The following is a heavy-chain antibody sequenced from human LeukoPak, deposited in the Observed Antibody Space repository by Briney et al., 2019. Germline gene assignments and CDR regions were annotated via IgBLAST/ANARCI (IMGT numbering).Heavy chain of an antibody. J-gene: IGHJ4*02. CDR2: ISSSGNTI. CDR1: GFTFSDYY. D-gene: IGHD6-6*01. V-gene: IGHV3-11*01. Sequence: GGSLRLSCAASGFTFSDYYMSWIRQAPGKGLEWVSYISSSGNTIYYADSVKGRFTISRDNAKNSLYLQMNSLRAEDTAVYYCANLAYSSSRGYWGQGTLVTVSS. CDR3: ANLAYSSSRGY.